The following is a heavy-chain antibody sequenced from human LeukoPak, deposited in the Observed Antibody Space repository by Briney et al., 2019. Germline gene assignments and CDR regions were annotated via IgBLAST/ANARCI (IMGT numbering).Heavy chain of an antibody. CDR3: AREGDSSVYYDC. CDR2: IHHSGST. Sequence: SETLSLACAVYRGSFSGYYWSWIRQPPGKGLEWIGEIHHSGSTNYNPSLKSRVTISVDTSKNQFSLKLSSVTAADTAVYYCAREGDSSVYYDCWGQGTLVTVSS. CDR1: RGSFSGYY. V-gene: IGHV4-34*01. J-gene: IGHJ4*02. D-gene: IGHD3-22*01.